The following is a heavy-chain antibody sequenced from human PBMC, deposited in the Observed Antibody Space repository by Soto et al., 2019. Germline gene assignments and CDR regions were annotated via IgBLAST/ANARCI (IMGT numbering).Heavy chain of an antibody. J-gene: IGHJ5*01. V-gene: IGHV3-21*06. CDR2: INDRSNYI. CDR3: ANFPSCSSSTCFDF. D-gene: IGHD2-15*01. Sequence: PGGPLGVYCSGSGFSFGQYSMNWVRQAPGKGLEWVSSINDRSNYIYYAVSVKGRFTISTDNAINSLYLQMNSLRPDDTTVYYCANFPSCSSSTCFDFWGRGTLVTVTS. CDR1: GFSFGQYS.